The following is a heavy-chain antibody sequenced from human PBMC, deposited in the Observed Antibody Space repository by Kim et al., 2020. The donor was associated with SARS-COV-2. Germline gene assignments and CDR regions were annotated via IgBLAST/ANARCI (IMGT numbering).Heavy chain of an antibody. CDR1: GFTFSSYG. CDR2: ISYDGSNK. CDR3: AKVYYDFWSGYYIPLDY. D-gene: IGHD3-3*01. Sequence: GGSLRLSCAASGFTFSSYGMHWVRQAPGKGLEWVAVISYDGSNKYYADSVKGRFTISRDNSKNTLYLQMNSLRAEDTAVYYCAKVYYDFWSGYYIPLDYWGQGTLVTVSS. V-gene: IGHV3-30*18. J-gene: IGHJ4*02.